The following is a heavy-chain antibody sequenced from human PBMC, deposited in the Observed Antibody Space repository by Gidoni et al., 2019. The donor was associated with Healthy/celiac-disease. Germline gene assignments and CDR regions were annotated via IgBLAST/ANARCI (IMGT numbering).Heavy chain of an antibody. CDR1: GFTFSSYS. CDR2: ISSSSSYI. Sequence: EVQLVESGGGLVKPGGSLRLSCAASGFTFSSYSMNWVRQAPGKGLEWVSSISSSSSYIYYADSVKGRFTISRDNAKNSLYLQMNSLRAEDTAVYYCARTLRYFAGHYGMDVWGQGTTVTVSS. V-gene: IGHV3-21*01. CDR3: ARTLRYFAGHYGMDV. D-gene: IGHD3-9*01. J-gene: IGHJ6*02.